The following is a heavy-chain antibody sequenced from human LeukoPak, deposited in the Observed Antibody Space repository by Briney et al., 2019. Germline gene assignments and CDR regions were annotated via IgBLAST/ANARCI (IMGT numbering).Heavy chain of an antibody. CDR3: AKRIAAAGTYYFDY. CDR2: ISGSGGST. Sequence: GGSLRLSCAASGFTFSNYDISGVRQARGKGLEWVTAISGSGGSTYYADSVKGRFTISRDNSKSTLYLQMNSLRAEDTAVYYCAKRIAAAGTYYFDYWGQGTLVTVSS. CDR1: GFTFSNYD. V-gene: IGHV3-23*01. D-gene: IGHD6-13*01. J-gene: IGHJ4*02.